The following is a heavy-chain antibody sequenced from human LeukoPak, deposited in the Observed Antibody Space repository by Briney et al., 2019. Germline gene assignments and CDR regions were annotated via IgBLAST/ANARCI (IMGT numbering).Heavy chain of an antibody. CDR1: GFTFSSYW. J-gene: IGHJ4*02. Sequence: GGSLRLSCAASGFTFSSYWMSWVRQAPGKGLEWVANIKQDGSEKYYVDSVKGRFTISRDNAKNSLYLQMNSLRAEDTAVYYCAFGLYYDFWSGYRDYFDYWGQGTLVTVSS. CDR2: IKQDGSEK. CDR3: AFGLYYDFWSGYRDYFDY. V-gene: IGHV3-7*01. D-gene: IGHD3-3*01.